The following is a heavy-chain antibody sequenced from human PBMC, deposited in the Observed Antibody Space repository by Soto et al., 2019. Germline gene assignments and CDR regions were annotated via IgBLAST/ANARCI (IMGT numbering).Heavy chain of an antibody. CDR2: INPNSGGT. D-gene: IGHD3-9*01. CDR3: ATSQNYDILTGYYYGMDV. Sequence: ASVKVSCKASGYTFTGYYMHCVRQAPGQGLEWMGWINPNSGGTNYAQKFQGWVTMTRDTSISTAYMELSRLRSDDTAVYYCATSQNYDILTGYYYGMDVWGQGTTVTVSS. V-gene: IGHV1-2*04. CDR1: GYTFTGYY. J-gene: IGHJ6*02.